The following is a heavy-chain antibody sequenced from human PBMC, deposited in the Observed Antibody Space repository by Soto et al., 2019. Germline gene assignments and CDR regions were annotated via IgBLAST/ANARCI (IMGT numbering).Heavy chain of an antibody. V-gene: IGHV3-11*01. CDR3: ARSGYSSSWYVPPPLFDY. D-gene: IGHD6-13*01. J-gene: IGHJ4*02. Sequence: PGGSLRLSCAASGFTFSDYYMSWIRQAPGKGLEWVSYISSSGSTIYYADSVKGRLTISRDNAKNSLYLQMNSLRAEDTAVYYCARSGYSSSWYVPPPLFDYWGQGTLVTVSS. CDR2: ISSSGSTI. CDR1: GFTFSDYY.